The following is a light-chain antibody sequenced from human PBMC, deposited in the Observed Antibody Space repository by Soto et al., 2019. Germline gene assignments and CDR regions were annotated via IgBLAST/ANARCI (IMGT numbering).Light chain of an antibody. CDR1: QSVRGDY. Sequence: EVVLTQSPATLSLSPGERVALSCRASQSVRGDYLVWYQQKPGHPPRLLIYEASRRAPGIPDRFSGSGSGTDFILTISRLESEDLALYFCQQYGNSPHTFGQGTKVEIK. CDR2: EAS. J-gene: IGKJ2*01. CDR3: QQYGNSPHT. V-gene: IGKV3-20*01.